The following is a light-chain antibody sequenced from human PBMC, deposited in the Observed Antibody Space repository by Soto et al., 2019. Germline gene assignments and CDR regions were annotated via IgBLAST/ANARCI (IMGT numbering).Light chain of an antibody. CDR3: QQYGSSPYT. J-gene: IGKJ2*01. V-gene: IGKV3-20*01. Sequence: EIVITQTQTTLSVSPGERATLSCRASQSVSSNLAWYQQKPGQAPRLLIYGASSRVTGIPDKFSGSGSGTDFTLTISSLEPDDFAVYYCQQYGSSPYTLGQGTKVDTK. CDR1: QSVSSN. CDR2: GAS.